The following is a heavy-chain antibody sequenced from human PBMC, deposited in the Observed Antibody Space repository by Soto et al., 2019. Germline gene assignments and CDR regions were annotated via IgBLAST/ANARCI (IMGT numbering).Heavy chain of an antibody. Sequence: GGSLRLSCAASGFTFSSYAMSWVRQAPGKGLEWVSAISGSGGSTYYADSVKGRFTISRDSSKNTLYLQMNSLRAEDTAVYYCAKTPYYDFWSGYPIPPYFDYWGQGTLVTVSS. CDR2: ISGSGGST. CDR3: AKTPYYDFWSGYPIPPYFDY. CDR1: GFTFSSYA. D-gene: IGHD3-3*01. J-gene: IGHJ4*02. V-gene: IGHV3-23*01.